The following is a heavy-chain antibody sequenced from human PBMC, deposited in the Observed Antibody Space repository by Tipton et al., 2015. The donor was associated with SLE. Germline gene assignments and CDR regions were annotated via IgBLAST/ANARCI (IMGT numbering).Heavy chain of an antibody. D-gene: IGHD2-8*01. CDR1: GFTFGDYA. CDR2: IRSKAYGGTT. Sequence: RSLRLSCTASGFTFGDYAMSWFRQAPGKGMEWVGFIRSKAYGGTTEYAASVKGRFTSSRDDSKSIAYLQMNSLKTEDTAVYYCTREGGMVVFIYFDYWCKGSLVTGSS. V-gene: IGHV3-49*03. CDR3: TREGGMVVFIYFDY. J-gene: IGHJ4*02.